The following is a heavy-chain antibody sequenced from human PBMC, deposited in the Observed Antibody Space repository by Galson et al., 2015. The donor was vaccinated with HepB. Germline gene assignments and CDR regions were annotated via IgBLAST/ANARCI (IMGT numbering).Heavy chain of an antibody. V-gene: IGHV4-34*01. J-gene: IGHJ6*02. D-gene: IGHD3-22*01. CDR2: INHSGST. Sequence: ETLSLTCAVYGGSFSGYYWSWIRQPPGKGLEWIGEINHSGSTNYNPSLKSRVTISVATSKNQFSLNLSSVTAADTAVYYCARDRAQTYYDSSGYYYGYYGMDVWGQGTTVTVSS. CDR1: GGSFSGYY. CDR3: ARDRAQTYYDSSGYYYGYYGMDV.